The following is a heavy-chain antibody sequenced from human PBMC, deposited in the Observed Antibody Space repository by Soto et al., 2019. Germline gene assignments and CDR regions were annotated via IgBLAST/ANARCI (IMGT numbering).Heavy chain of an antibody. J-gene: IGHJ6*02. CDR3: ARDQVDRDTDMVSVSVRGMDV. CDR2: INPSGGST. V-gene: IGHV1-46*01. D-gene: IGHD5-18*01. CDR1: GYTFTSYY. Sequence: QVQLVQSGAEVKKPGASVKVSCKASGYTFTSYYMHWVRQAPGQGLEWMGIINPSGGSTSYAQKFQGRVTMTRDTPTSTVYMELSSLRSEDTAVYYCARDQVDRDTDMVSVSVRGMDVWGQGTTVTVSS.